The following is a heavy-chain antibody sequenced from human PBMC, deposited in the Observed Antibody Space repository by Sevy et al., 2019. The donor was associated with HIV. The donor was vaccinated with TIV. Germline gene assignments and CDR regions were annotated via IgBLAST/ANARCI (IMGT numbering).Heavy chain of an antibody. CDR2: IYHTGKT. CDR3: ARQSRRGKVAVPAQAHFFDY. V-gene: IGHV4-39*01. Sequence: SETLSLTCTVSGGSIASSTYYWAWIRQPPGKGLEWIGSIYHTGKTYYSPSLESRLTISADTSKDQFSLRLTSVAAADTAVYYCARQSRRGKVAVPAQAHFFDYWGQGTLVTVSS. D-gene: IGHD2-21*02. J-gene: IGHJ4*02. CDR1: GGSIASSTYY.